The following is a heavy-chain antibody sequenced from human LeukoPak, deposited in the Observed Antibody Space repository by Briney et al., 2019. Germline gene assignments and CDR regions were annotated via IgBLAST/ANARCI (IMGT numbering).Heavy chain of an antibody. Sequence: GASVKVSCKASGGTFSSYAIRWVRQAPGQWLEWMGGIIPIFGTANYAQKFQGRVTITADESTSTAYMELSSLRSEDTAVYYCASAAYYYGSGSYDNVFQLQFDYWGQGTLVTVSS. CDR2: IIPIFGTA. CDR3: ASAAYYYGSGSYDNVFQLQFDY. CDR1: GGTFSSYA. V-gene: IGHV1-69*13. J-gene: IGHJ4*02. D-gene: IGHD3-10*01.